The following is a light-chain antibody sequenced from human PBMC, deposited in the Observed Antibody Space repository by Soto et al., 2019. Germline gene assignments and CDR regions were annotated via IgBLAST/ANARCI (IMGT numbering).Light chain of an antibody. CDR2: DVS. CDR3: CSYTRGGTVV. V-gene: IGLV2-14*03. J-gene: IGLJ3*02. Sequence: QSVLTQPASVSGSPGQSITISCTGTSSDVGGYNYVSWYQQHPGKVPKLMIYDVSNRPSGVSNRFSGSKSGNTASLTISGFQAEDEADYYCCSYTRGGTVVFGGGTKLTVL. CDR1: SSDVGGYNY.